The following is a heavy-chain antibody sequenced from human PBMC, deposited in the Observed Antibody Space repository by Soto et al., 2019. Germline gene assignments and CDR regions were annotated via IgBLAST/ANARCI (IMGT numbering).Heavy chain of an antibody. V-gene: IGHV1-18*01. CDR1: GYTFTSYG. Sequence: QVQLVQSGAEVKKPGASVKVSCKASGYTFTSYGISWVRQAPGPGLEWMGWISAYNGNTNYAQKLQGRVTMTTDIATSTADMELRSRRSDDTAIYDCARESPGGQLEIRADAIDIWGQGTMVTVSS. J-gene: IGHJ3*02. CDR2: ISAYNGNT. D-gene: IGHD1-1*01. CDR3: ARESPGGQLEIRADAIDI.